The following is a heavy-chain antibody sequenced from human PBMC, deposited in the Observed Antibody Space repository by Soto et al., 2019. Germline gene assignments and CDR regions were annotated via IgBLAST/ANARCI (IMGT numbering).Heavy chain of an antibody. J-gene: IGHJ4*02. Sequence: SDTLSLTCAVSGGSISSGNWWSWVRQPPGKGLDWIGEVHRSGSTNYNPSLKSRVPISVDESKSQFSLKLSSVTAADTAVYYCARLDNSDWSKGYYFDYWGQGTLVTVSS. CDR3: ARLDNSDWSKGYYFDY. D-gene: IGHD6-19*01. CDR2: VHRSGST. CDR1: GGSISSGNW. V-gene: IGHV4-4*02.